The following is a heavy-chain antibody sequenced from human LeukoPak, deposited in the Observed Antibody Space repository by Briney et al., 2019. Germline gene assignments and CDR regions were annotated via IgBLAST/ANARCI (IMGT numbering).Heavy chain of an antibody. D-gene: IGHD3-22*01. CDR1: RLTFNSNA. V-gene: IGHV3-23*01. CDR3: ASHAHDYDSSGYFDS. J-gene: IGHJ4*02. Sequence: GGSLRLSCVVSRLTFNSNAMYWVRQAPGKGLEWVSGISVSGGSEYYADSVKGRFSVSRDYSKHTVYLQMNSLRAEDTAVYFCASHAHDYDSSGYFDSWGQGALVTVSS. CDR2: ISVSGGSE.